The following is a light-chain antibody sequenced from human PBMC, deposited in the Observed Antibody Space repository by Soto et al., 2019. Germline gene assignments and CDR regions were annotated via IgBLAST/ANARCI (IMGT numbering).Light chain of an antibody. CDR3: QQYHNWPLT. CDR1: QSVGNN. J-gene: IGKJ4*01. CDR2: DAS. Sequence: ERVMTQSPATLSVSPGERTTLSCRASQSVGNNLAWYQQKPGQAPRLLIYDASTRATGIPARFSGSGSGAEFTLTISSLQSEDFAVYYCQQYHNWPLTFGGGTKVDIK. V-gene: IGKV3-15*01.